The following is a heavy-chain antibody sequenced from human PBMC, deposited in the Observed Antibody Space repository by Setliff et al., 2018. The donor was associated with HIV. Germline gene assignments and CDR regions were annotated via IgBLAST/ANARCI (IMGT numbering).Heavy chain of an antibody. CDR2: ITSTSRYI. J-gene: IGHJ4*02. D-gene: IGHD4-17*01. CDR1: RFTFSSYG. V-gene: IGHV3-21*01. Sequence: GGSLRLSCAASRFTFSSYGMHWVRQAPGKGLEWVSSITSTSRYIDYADSLRGRFTISRDNARNSLYLHLRALGAEDTAIYYCARDAYGDSYFDYWGQGTLVTVSS. CDR3: ARDAYGDSYFDY.